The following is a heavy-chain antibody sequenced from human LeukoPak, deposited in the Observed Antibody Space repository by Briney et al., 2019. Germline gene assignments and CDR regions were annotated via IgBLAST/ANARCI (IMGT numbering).Heavy chain of an antibody. CDR3: ARSSTTYYDFWSGYYFGY. CDR1: GYTFTGYY. J-gene: IGHJ4*02. CDR2: INPNSGGT. D-gene: IGHD3-3*01. V-gene: IGHV1-2*02. Sequence: GASVKVSCKASGYTFTGYYMHWVRQAPGQGLEWMGWINPNSGGTNYAQKFQGRVTMTRDTSISTAYMELSRLRSDDTAVYYCARSSTTYYDFWSGYYFGYWGQGTLVTVSS.